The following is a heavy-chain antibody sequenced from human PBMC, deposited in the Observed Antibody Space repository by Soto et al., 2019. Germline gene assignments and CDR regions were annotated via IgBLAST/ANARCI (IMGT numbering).Heavy chain of an antibody. CDR3: AQVGVVTGMDV. J-gene: IGHJ6*02. Sequence: VGSLRLSCAASGFTFSSYGMHWVHRAPGKGLEWVAVISYDGSNKYYADSVKGRFTISRDNSKNTLYLQMNSLRAEDTAVYYCAQVGVVTGMDVWGQGTTVTVSS. CDR1: GFTFSSYG. V-gene: IGHV3-30*18. D-gene: IGHD3-3*01. CDR2: ISYDGSNK.